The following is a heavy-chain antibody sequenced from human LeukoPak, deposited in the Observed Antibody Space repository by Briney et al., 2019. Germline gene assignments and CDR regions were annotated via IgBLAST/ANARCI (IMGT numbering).Heavy chain of an antibody. D-gene: IGHD3-10*01. CDR2: IDWDDDK. Sequence: SGPALVNPTQPLTLTCTFSGFSLTTSGMCVSWIRQPPGKALEWLARIDWDDDKFYSTSLKTRLTISKDTSKNQVVLTMTNMDPVDTATYYCARTRFGDQGSRIDFWGQGTLVTVSS. CDR1: GFSLTTSGMC. J-gene: IGHJ4*02. CDR3: ARTRFGDQGSRIDF. V-gene: IGHV2-70*17.